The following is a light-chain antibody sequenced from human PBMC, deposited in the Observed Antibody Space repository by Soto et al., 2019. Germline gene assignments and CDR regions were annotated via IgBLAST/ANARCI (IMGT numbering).Light chain of an antibody. J-gene: IGKJ1*01. Sequence: EIALTQSPGTLSLSPGERATLSCRASQSVSSSNLAWYQQKPGQAPRLLIYGASSRATGIPDRFSGSGSGTDFTLTISRLEPEDFAVYYCQQYGSSPRTFGQGTKVEIK. CDR2: GAS. V-gene: IGKV3-20*01. CDR1: QSVSSSN. CDR3: QQYGSSPRT.